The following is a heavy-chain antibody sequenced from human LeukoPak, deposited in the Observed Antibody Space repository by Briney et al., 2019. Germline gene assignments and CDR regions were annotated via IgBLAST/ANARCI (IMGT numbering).Heavy chain of an antibody. CDR3: TRGGNDY. J-gene: IGHJ4*02. V-gene: IGHV1-2*06. CDR2: INPNSGAT. CDR1: VYAFGGYY. Sequence: ASVKVSCKPSVYAFGGYYLHWVREAPGQGLEWLGQINPNSGATNYAEKFQDRVTVTWDTSISTTYLHLSRLTSDDTALYYCTRGGNDYWGQGTLVTVSS.